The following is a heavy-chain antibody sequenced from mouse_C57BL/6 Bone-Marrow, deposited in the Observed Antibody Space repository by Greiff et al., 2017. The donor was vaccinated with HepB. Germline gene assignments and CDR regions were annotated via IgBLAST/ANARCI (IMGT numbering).Heavy chain of an antibody. CDR2: IWSGGST. CDR1: GFSLTSYG. V-gene: IGHV2-2*01. CDR3: ARKGDYDTRYYAMDY. J-gene: IGHJ4*01. Sequence: VKLMESGPGLVQPSQSLSITCTVSGFSLTSYGVHWVRQSPGKGLEWLGVIWSGGSTDYNAAFISRLSISKDNSKSQVFFKMNSLQADDTAIYYCARKGDYDTRYYAMDYWGQGTSVTVSS. D-gene: IGHD2-4*01.